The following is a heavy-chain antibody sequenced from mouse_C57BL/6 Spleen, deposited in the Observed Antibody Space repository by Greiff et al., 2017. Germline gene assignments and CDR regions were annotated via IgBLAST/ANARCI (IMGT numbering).Heavy chain of an antibody. CDR1: GYAFSSSW. CDR3: ARSGGYGYDEYYLDY. J-gene: IGHJ2*01. V-gene: IGHV1-82*01. Sequence: QVQLQQSGPELVKPGASVKISCKASGYAFSSSWMNWVKQRPGKGLEWIGRIYPGDGDTNYNGKFKGKATLTADKSSSTAYMQLSSLTSEDSAVYFCARSGGYGYDEYYLDYWGQGTTLTVSS. D-gene: IGHD2-2*01. CDR2: IYPGDGDT.